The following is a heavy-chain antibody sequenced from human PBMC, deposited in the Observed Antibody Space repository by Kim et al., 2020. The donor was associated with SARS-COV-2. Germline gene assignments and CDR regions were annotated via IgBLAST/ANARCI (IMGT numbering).Heavy chain of an antibody. CDR1: GYSFTSYW. Sequence: GESLKISCKGSGYSFTSYWISWVRQMPGKGLEWMGRIDPSDSYTNYSPSFQGHVTISADKSISTAYLQWSSLKASDTAMYYCARLHIVVVPAAGYYYYYGMDVWGQGTTVTVSS. CDR2: IDPSDSYT. D-gene: IGHD2-2*01. CDR3: ARLHIVVVPAAGYYYYYGMDV. J-gene: IGHJ6*02. V-gene: IGHV5-10-1*01.